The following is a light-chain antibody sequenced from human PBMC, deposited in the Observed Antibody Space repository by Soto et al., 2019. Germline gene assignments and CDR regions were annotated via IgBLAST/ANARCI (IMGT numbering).Light chain of an antibody. CDR2: AAS. CDR1: QGISKY. J-gene: IGKJ1*01. V-gene: IGKV1-17*03. CDR3: LQYTSYPWT. Sequence: DIQMTQSPSAMSASVGDRVTITCRASQGISKYLAWFQQRPGKVPRRLVYAASSLQSEVPSSSSGSGSGTEFTLTISSRQPEDFGTYYCLQYTSYPWTFGQGTKVDMK.